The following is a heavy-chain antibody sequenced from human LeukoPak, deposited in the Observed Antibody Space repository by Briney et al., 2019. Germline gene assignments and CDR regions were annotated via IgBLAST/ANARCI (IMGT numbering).Heavy chain of an antibody. D-gene: IGHD1-26*01. CDR2: ISSSSSYI. CDR1: GFTVSSNS. CDR3: ARDPVPEWELFHYFDY. Sequence: PGGSLRLSCTVSGFTVSSNSMSWVRQAPGKGLEWVSSISSSSSYISYADSLKGRFTISRDNAKNSLYLQMNSLRAEDTAVYYCARDPVPEWELFHYFDYWGQGTLVTVSS. V-gene: IGHV3-21*01. J-gene: IGHJ4*02.